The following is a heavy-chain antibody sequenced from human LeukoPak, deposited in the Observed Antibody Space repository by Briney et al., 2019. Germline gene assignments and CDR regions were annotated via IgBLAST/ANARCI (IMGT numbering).Heavy chain of an antibody. J-gene: IGHJ4*02. CDR3: ARDSYYDILTGYYNYFDY. CDR1: GGSFSGYY. CDR2: INHSGST. D-gene: IGHD3-9*01. Sequence: TSETLSLTCAVYGGSFSGYYWSWIRQPPGKGLEWIGEINHSGSTNYNPSLKSRVTISVDTSKNQFSLKLSSVTAADTAVYHCARDSYYDILTGYYNYFDYWGQGTLVTVSS. V-gene: IGHV4-34*01.